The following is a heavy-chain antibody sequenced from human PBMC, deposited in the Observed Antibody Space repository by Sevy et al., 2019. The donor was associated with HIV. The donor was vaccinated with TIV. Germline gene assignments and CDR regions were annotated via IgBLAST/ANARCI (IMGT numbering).Heavy chain of an antibody. V-gene: IGHV1-69*13. D-gene: IGHD2-15*01. J-gene: IGHJ6*02. CDR1: GVTFSNYA. CDR3: ARDITCSGGSCPGDV. Sequence: ASVKVSCKASGVTFSNYAISWVRQAPGQGFEWMGGIIPMFGTPSYAQKFQGRVTITADESTSTAYMELTSLRSEDTAVYYCARDITCSGGSCPGDVWGQGTTVTVSS. CDR2: IIPMFGTP.